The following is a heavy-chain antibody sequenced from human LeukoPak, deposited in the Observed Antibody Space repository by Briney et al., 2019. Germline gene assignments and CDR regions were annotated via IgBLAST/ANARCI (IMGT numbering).Heavy chain of an antibody. CDR2: VYASGST. J-gene: IGHJ3*02. D-gene: IGHD3-22*01. CDR3: ARHGTDSYDSSGYYAFDI. V-gene: IGHV4-4*07. CDR1: GGSFHTYY. Sequence: PSETLSLTCTVSGGSFHTYYWNWIRQPAGKPLEWIGRVYASGSTDSNSSLKSRVTMSVDTSKNQFSLKLSSVTAADTAVCYCARHGTDSYDSSGYYAFDIWGQGTMVTVSS.